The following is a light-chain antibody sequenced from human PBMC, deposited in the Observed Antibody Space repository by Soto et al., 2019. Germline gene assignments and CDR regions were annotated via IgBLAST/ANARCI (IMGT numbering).Light chain of an antibody. V-gene: IGKV3-20*01. CDR1: QSVSSNY. CDR3: QQYGSSPRT. CDR2: GAF. J-gene: IGKJ1*01. Sequence: EIVLTQSPGTLSLSPGERATFSCRASQSVSSNYLAWYHQKHGQXPRLLIYGAFKRATGIPDRFSGSGSGTDLTITISRLEPEDFEVYYCQQYGSSPRTFGQGTKVDIK.